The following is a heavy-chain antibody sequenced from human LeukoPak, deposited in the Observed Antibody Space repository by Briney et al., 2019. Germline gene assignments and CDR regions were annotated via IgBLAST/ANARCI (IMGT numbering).Heavy chain of an antibody. CDR1: GYTFNAYG. V-gene: IGHV1-3*01. D-gene: IGHD3-16*01. J-gene: IGHJ4*02. CDR2: LNAGNENT. Sequence: GASVKVSCKTSGYTFNAYGITWVRQAPGQSLEWMGWLNAGNENTKYSQKFQGRVSITRDTSASTAYMELSSLTSEDTAVYYCARDLYGDYFDYWGQGTLVTVSS. CDR3: ARDLYGDYFDY.